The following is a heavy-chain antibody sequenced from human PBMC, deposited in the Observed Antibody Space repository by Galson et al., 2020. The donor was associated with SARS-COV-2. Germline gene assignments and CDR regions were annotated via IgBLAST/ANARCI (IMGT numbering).Heavy chain of an antibody. V-gene: IGHV4-61*02. Sequence: SETLSLTCTVSGGSISSGSYYWSWIRQPAGKGLEWIGRIYTSGSTNYNPSLKSRVTISVDTSKNQFSLKLSSVTAADTAVYYCARDTLAAAFDYWGQGTLVTVSS. J-gene: IGHJ4*02. CDR1: GGSISSGSYY. CDR3: ARDTLAAAFDY. D-gene: IGHD6-19*01. CDR2: IYTSGST.